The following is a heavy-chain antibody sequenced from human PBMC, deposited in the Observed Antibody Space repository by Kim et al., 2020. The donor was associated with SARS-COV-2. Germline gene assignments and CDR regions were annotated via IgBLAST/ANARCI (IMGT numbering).Heavy chain of an antibody. J-gene: IGHJ4*02. CDR3: ARVMRDSSSSTPDY. CDR2: IWYDGNDK. D-gene: IGHD6-6*01. V-gene: IGHV3-33*01. Sequence: GSLRLSCAASGFIFSNYGMHWVRQAPGKGLEWLAVIWYDGNDKYYADSVKGRLTVSRDNSKNTLYMEVNSLRVEDTAVYYCARVMRDSSSSTPDYWGLGTLVTVSS. CDR1: GFIFSNYG.